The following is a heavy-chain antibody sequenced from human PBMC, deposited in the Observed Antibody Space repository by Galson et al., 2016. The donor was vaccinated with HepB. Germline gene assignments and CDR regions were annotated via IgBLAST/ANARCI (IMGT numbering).Heavy chain of an antibody. CDR2: ITSSSDTM. J-gene: IGHJ4*02. V-gene: IGHV3-48*02. Sequence: SLRLSCAASGFAFSGYAMSWVRQAPGKGLEWIAWITSSSDTMYYADSVKGRFTISRDNAKNSLYLEMNSLRDEDTAVYYCARDDYFRLGYWGQGTLVTVSS. D-gene: IGHD3-16*01. CDR3: ARDDYFRLGY. CDR1: GFAFSGYA.